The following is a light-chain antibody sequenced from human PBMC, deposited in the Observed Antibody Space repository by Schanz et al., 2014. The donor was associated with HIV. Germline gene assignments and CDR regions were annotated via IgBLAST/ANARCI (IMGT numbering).Light chain of an antibody. V-gene: IGKV3-20*01. J-gene: IGKJ1*01. Sequence: EIVLTQSPGTLSLSPGERATLSCRASQSVSSSYLAWNQQKPGQAPRLLIYGASSRATGIPDRFSGSGSGTDFTITISRLEPEDFAVYYCQQYGSSPRTFGPGTKVEIK. CDR1: QSVSSSY. CDR2: GAS. CDR3: QQYGSSPRT.